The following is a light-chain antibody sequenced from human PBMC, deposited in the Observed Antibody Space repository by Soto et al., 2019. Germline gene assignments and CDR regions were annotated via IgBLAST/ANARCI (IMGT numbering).Light chain of an antibody. J-gene: IGKJ1*01. CDR1: QSISTW. CDR3: QQYSSYWT. V-gene: IGKV1-5*03. Sequence: DIQITQSPSTLSSSVLERFTITCRASQSISTWLAWYQQEPGKAPKLLIHKASSLQSGVPSRFSGSGSGTDFTLTISSLQPDDFATYYCQQYSSYWTFGQGTKVDIK. CDR2: KAS.